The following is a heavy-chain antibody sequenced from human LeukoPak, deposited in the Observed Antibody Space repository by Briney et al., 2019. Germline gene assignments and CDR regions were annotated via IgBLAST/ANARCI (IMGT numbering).Heavy chain of an antibody. CDR1: GFTFSSYG. D-gene: IGHD6-19*01. J-gene: IGHJ4*02. Sequence: GGSLRLSCAASGFTFSSYGMRWVRQAPGKGLEWVAFIRYDGSNKYYADSVKGRFTISRDNSKNTLYLQMNSLRAEDTAVYYCAKSPKSGWYNPFDYWGQGTLVTVSS. CDR2: IRYDGSNK. V-gene: IGHV3-30*02. CDR3: AKSPKSGWYNPFDY.